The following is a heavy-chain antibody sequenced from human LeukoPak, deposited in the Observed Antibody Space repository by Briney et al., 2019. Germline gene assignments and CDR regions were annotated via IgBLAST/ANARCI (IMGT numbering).Heavy chain of an antibody. CDR3: ARDLAYCGGDCYSGSSHFDY. CDR1: GGTFSSYA. J-gene: IGHJ4*02. D-gene: IGHD2-21*02. Sequence: GASVKVSCKASGGTFSSYAISWVRQAPGQGIEWMGGIIPIFGTANYAQKFQGRVTITADESTSTAYMELSSLRSEDTAVYYCARDLAYCGGDCYSGSSHFDYWGQGTLVTVSS. CDR2: IIPIFGTA. V-gene: IGHV1-69*13.